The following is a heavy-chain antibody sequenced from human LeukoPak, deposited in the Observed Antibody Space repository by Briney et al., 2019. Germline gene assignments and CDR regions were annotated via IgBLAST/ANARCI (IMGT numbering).Heavy chain of an antibody. CDR2: IYTSGST. D-gene: IGHD3-10*01. CDR1: GGSISSYY. CDR3: ARGIVYGSGSPEFDP. Sequence: PSETLSLTCTVSGGSISSYYWSWIRQPAGKGLEWIGRIYTSGSTNYNPSPKSRVTMSVDTSKNQFSLKLSSVTAADTAVYYCARGIVYGSGSPEFDPWGQGTLVTVSS. J-gene: IGHJ5*02. V-gene: IGHV4-4*07.